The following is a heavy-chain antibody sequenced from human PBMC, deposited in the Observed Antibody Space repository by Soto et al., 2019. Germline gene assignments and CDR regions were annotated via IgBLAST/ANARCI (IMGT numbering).Heavy chain of an antibody. D-gene: IGHD3-9*01. CDR1: GYSFTSYW. V-gene: IGHV5-51*01. CDR2: IYPGDSDT. CDR3: ARLKVDSTYYYYGMDV. J-gene: IGHJ6*02. Sequence: PGESLKISCKGSGYSFTSYWIGWVRQMPGKGLEWMGIIYPGDSDTRYSPSFQGQVTISADKSISTAYLQWNSLKASDTAMYYCARLKVDSTYYYYGMDVWGQGTTVTVSS.